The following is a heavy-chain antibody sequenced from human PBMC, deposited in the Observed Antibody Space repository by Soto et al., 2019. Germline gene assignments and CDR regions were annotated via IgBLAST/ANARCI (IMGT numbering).Heavy chain of an antibody. Sequence: EVQLVESGGGLVKPGGSLRLSCAASGFTFSNAWMSWVRQVPGKGLEWVGRIKSKTDGGTRDYAAPVKGRFTISREDSKKTLYLQVNSLKAEDTGVYYCTRGSYHVNYYYYGMDVWGQGTTVTVSS. CDR3: TRGSYHVNYYYYGMDV. D-gene: IGHD1-26*01. CDR1: GFTFSNAW. J-gene: IGHJ6*02. V-gene: IGHV3-15*01. CDR2: IKSKTDGGTR.